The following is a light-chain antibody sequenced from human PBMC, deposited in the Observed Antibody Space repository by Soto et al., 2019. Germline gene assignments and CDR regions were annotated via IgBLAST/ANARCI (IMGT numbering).Light chain of an antibody. J-gene: IGKJ2*01. CDR3: QQSYSTLT. CDR1: QSISSY. CDR2: AAS. Sequence: DIQMTQSPSSLSASVGDRVTITCRASQSISSYLNCYQQKPGKAPKLLIYAASSLQSGVPSRFSGSGSVTDFPLTISSLQPEDFATYYCQQSYSTLTFVQGTKLEIK. V-gene: IGKV1-39*01.